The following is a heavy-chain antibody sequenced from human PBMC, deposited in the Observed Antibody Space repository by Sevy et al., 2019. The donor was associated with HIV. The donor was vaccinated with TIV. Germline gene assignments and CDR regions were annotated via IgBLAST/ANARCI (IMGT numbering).Heavy chain of an antibody. CDR3: ITDPAYRGYDEEVINYYFYGMDV. J-gene: IGHJ6*04. CDR2: IKSEFDGGAI. V-gene: IGHV3-15*01. CDR1: GFTFRSAW. D-gene: IGHD3-22*01. Sequence: GESLKISCTASGFTFRSAWMSWVRQAPGKGLEWVGRIKSEFDGGAIDYAAPVKGRFSISREDSKTTVNLQMNSLKTDDTAVYYCITDPAYRGYDEEVINYYFYGMDVWGKGTTVTVS.